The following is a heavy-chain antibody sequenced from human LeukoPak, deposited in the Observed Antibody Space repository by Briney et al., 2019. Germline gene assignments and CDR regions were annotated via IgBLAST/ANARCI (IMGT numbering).Heavy chain of an antibody. CDR1: GGSISSYY. V-gene: IGHV4-59*05. J-gene: IGHJ4*02. CDR3: ATTYSYTSGGYDY. D-gene: IGHD5-18*01. Sequence: SETLSLTCTVSGGSISSYYWGWIRQSPGKGLEWIGSINYSGTTCYNPSLKSRVTISVDTSKNQFSLKVSSVTAADTAVYYCATTYSYTSGGYDYWGQGTLVTVSS. CDR2: INYSGTT.